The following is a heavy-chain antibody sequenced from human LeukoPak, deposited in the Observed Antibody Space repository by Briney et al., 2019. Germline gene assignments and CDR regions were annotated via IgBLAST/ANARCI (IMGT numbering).Heavy chain of an antibody. D-gene: IGHD1-14*01. CDR3: ARDIKGGGAFDI. V-gene: IGHV4-4*07. CDR1: GGSISNYY. CDR2: IYITGST. Sequence: SETLSLTCTVSGGSISNYYWSWIRQPAGKGLEWFGRIYITGSTNYNPSLKSRVTMSVDTPKNQFSLKLGSVTAADTAMYCCARDIKGGGAFDIWGQGTMVTVSS. J-gene: IGHJ3*02.